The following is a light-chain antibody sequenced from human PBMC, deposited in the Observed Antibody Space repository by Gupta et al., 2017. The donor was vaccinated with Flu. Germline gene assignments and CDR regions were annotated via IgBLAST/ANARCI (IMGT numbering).Light chain of an antibody. CDR1: TSNIGAGFD. Sequence: HSVLTPPPPLSGAPWRALTIPCPPSTSNIGAGFDVHWYQQLPGRGPKLLIYGNTNRPSGVPDRFSGSKSGTSASLAITGLQAEDESDYYCQSYDSSLTGSVFGTGTRVTVL. V-gene: IGLV1-40*01. CDR3: QSYDSSLTGSV. CDR2: GNT. J-gene: IGLJ1*01.